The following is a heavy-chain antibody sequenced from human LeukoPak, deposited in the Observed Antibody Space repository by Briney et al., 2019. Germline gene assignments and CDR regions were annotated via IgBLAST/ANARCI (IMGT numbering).Heavy chain of an antibody. CDR3: ARRVDYYYYYYMDV. CDR2: IYYSGST. J-gene: IGHJ6*03. Sequence: PSETLSLTCTVSGGSISSYYWSWIRQPPGKGLEWIGDIYYSGSTNYNPSLKSRVTISVDTSKNQFSLKLSSVTAADTAVYYCARRVDYYYYYYMDVWGRGTTVTVSS. CDR1: GGSISSYY. V-gene: IGHV4-59*01.